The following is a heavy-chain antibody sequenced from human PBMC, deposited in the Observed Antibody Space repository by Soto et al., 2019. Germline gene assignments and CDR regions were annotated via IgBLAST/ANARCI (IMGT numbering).Heavy chain of an antibody. Sequence: PSETLSLTCTVSGGSISSYYWSWIRQPPGKGLEWIGYIYYSGSTNYNPSLKSRVTISVDTPKNQFSLKLSSVTAADTAVYYCAREGYSSGYYYYYGMDVWGQGTTVTVS. CDR2: IYYSGST. CDR3: AREGYSSGYYYYYGMDV. J-gene: IGHJ6*02. D-gene: IGHD3-22*01. V-gene: IGHV4-59*01. CDR1: GGSISSYY.